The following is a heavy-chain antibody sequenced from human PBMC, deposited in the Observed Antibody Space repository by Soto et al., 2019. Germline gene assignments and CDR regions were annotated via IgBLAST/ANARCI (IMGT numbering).Heavy chain of an antibody. D-gene: IGHD3-3*01. Sequence: EVQLLESGGGLVQPGGSLRLSCAASGFTFSSYAMSWVRQAPGKGLEWVSAISGSGGSTYYADSVKGRFTISRDNSKNTLYLQMHSLRAEDTAVYYCATHQYYDFWSGYYSHFDYWGQGTLVTVSS. CDR2: ISGSGGST. V-gene: IGHV3-23*01. J-gene: IGHJ4*02. CDR3: ATHQYYDFWSGYYSHFDY. CDR1: GFTFSSYA.